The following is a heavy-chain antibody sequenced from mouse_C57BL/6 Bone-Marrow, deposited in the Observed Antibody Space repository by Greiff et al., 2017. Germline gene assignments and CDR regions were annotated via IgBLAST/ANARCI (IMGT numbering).Heavy chain of an antibody. CDR3: ARQTVAAY. J-gene: IGHJ3*01. CDR1: GFTFSDYY. CDR2: ISNGGGST. V-gene: IGHV5-12*01. D-gene: IGHD1-1*01. Sequence: EVQLQESGGGLVQPGGSLKLSCAASGFTFSDYYMYWVRQTPEKRLEWVAYISNGGGSTYYPDTVKGRFTISRDNAKNTLYLQMSRLKSEDTAMYYCARQTVAAYWGQGTLVTVSA.